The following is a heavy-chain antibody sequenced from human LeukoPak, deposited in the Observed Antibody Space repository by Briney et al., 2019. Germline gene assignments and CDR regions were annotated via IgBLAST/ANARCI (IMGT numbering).Heavy chain of an antibody. CDR2: INHSGST. V-gene: IGHV4-34*01. Sequence: SETLSLTCAVYGGSFSGYYWSWIRQPPGKGLEWIGEINHSGSTNYNPSLKGRVTISVDTSKNQFSLKLSSVTAADTAVHYCARHRAAAGTSLIYYYYYYMDVWGKGTTVTISS. D-gene: IGHD6-13*01. CDR1: GGSFSGYY. J-gene: IGHJ6*03. CDR3: ARHRAAAGTSLIYYYYYYMDV.